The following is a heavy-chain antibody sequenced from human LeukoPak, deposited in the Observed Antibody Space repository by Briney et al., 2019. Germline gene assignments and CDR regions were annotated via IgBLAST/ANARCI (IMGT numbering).Heavy chain of an antibody. CDR1: GYTFTSYG. D-gene: IGHD5-18*01. V-gene: IGHV1-18*01. CDR3: ARDRRGYSYGPPTSDY. J-gene: IGHJ4*02. CDR2: ISAYNGNT. Sequence: ASVKVSCKASGYTFTSYGFSWVRQAPGQGLEWVGWISAYNGNTNYAQKRQGRVTMTTDTSTSTAYMELRRLTSDDTAVYYCARDRRGYSYGPPTSDYWGQGTLVTVSS.